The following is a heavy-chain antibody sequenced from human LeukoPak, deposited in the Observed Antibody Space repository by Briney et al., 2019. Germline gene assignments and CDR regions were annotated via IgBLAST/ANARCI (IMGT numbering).Heavy chain of an antibody. CDR1: GFTFSSYS. V-gene: IGHV3-21*01. CDR3: ARTKQWLDDAFDI. J-gene: IGHJ3*02. D-gene: IGHD6-19*01. CDR2: ISSSSNII. Sequence: PGGSLRLSCAASGFTFSSYSRNWVRQAPGKGLEWVSSISSSSNIIYYADSVKGRFTISRDNAKNSLYLQMNSLRAEDTAVYYCARTKQWLDDAFDIWGQGTMVTVSS.